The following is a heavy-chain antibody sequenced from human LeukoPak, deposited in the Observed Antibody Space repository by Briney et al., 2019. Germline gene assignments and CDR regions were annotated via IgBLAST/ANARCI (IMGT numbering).Heavy chain of an antibody. CDR1: GFTFNNNA. CDR3: AREAFSGYDYFDY. CDR2: ISSSGRII. D-gene: IGHD5-12*01. J-gene: IGHJ4*02. V-gene: IGHV3-48*03. Sequence: PGGSLRLSCAASGFTFNNNAMNWVRQAPGKGLEWVSYISSSGRIIYYADSVRGRFTISRDNAQKSLYLQMNSLRADDTAVYYCAREAFSGYDYFDYWGQGTLVTVSS.